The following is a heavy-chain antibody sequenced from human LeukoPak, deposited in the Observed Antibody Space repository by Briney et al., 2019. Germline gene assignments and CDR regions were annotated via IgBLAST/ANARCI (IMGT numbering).Heavy chain of an antibody. J-gene: IGHJ3*02. D-gene: IGHD6-19*01. CDR1: DDTFSSYV. Sequence: GASVKVSCKVSDDTFSSYVINWVRQAPGQGLEWMGWISVYNGNTNYAQKFQGRVTMTTDTSTSTAYMELRSLTSDDTAVYYCARGASSGWEDAFDIWGQGTMVTVS. CDR2: ISVYNGNT. V-gene: IGHV1-18*01. CDR3: ARGASSGWEDAFDI.